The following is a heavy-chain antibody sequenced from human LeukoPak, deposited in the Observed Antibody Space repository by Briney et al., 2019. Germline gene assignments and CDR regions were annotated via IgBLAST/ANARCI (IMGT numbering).Heavy chain of an antibody. CDR2: IYYSGST. V-gene: IGHV4-39*07. CDR3: ARVAGSHPLSSFDY. D-gene: IGHD1-26*01. CDR1: GGSISSSSYY. Sequence: SETLSLTCTVSGGSISSSSYYWGWIRQPPGKGLEWIGSIYYSGSTYYNPSLKSRVTISVDTSKNQFSLKLSSVTAADTAVYYCARVAGSHPLSSFDYWGQGTLVTVSS. J-gene: IGHJ4*02.